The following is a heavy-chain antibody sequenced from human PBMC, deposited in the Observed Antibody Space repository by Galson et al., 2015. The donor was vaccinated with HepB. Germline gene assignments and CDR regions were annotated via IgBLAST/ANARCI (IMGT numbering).Heavy chain of an antibody. Sequence: SLRLSCAASGFTLSTYSMNWVRQAPGKGLEWISYINSDSITKYYGGSVKGRFSISRDNAKNSLYLQMNSLRTEDTAVYCCARAPNPRFWTGYADFWGQGTLVTVSS. D-gene: IGHD3/OR15-3a*01. CDR1: GFTLSTYS. CDR2: INSDSITK. V-gene: IGHV3-48*04. J-gene: IGHJ4*02. CDR3: ARAPNPRFWTGYADF.